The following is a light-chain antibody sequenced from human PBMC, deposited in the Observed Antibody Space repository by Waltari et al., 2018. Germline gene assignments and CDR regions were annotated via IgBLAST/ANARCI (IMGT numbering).Light chain of an antibody. V-gene: IGKV3-15*01. J-gene: IGKJ1*01. CDR2: GAS. CDR1: QSVNTN. CDR3: QQYNDWPPWT. Sequence: EIVMTQSPASLSLSPGERATLSCRASQSVNTNLAWYQQKPGQAPRLLIYGASTRAAGIPVRFSGSGSGTEFTLTVSGLQSEDFAIYYCQQYNDWPPWTFGQGTKVEIK.